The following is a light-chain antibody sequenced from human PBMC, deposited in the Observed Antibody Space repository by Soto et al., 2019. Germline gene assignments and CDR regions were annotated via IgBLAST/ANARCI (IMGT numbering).Light chain of an antibody. V-gene: IGKV3-20*01. CDR3: QQYGRLPYT. Sequence: EVVLTQSPGTLSLSPGERATLSCRASQSVNNNYLAWYQQKPGQPPRLLIYSESSRATGIPDRFSGSASGTDFTLTISRLGPEDFAVYYCQQYGRLPYTFGQGTKLEIK. CDR2: SES. J-gene: IGKJ2*01. CDR1: QSVNNNY.